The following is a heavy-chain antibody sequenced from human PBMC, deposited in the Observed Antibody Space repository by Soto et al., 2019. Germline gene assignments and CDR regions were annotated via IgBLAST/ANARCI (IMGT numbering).Heavy chain of an antibody. Sequence: QVQLVQSGAEVKKPGASVKVSCKASGYTFTSYGVSWVRQAPGQGLAWMGWISGYNGNTNYAQKLQGRVTMTTDTSTSTGYMELRSLRSDDTAVYYCARAGKYYYGSGSPYYYGMDVWGQGITVTVSS. D-gene: IGHD3-10*01. CDR3: ARAGKYYYGSGSPYYYGMDV. J-gene: IGHJ6*02. V-gene: IGHV1-18*04. CDR1: GYTFTSYG. CDR2: ISGYNGNT.